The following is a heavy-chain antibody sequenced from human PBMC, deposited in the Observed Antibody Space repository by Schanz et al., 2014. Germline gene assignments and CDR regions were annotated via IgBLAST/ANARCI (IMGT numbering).Heavy chain of an antibody. CDR1: GFTVSSTH. CDR3: ARDLLGKSGNSSAWDI. V-gene: IGHV3-53*01. J-gene: IGHJ3*02. CDR2: IYTGGST. D-gene: IGHD1-26*01. Sequence: EVQQVEDGDGLIQPGGSPRPPCAASGFTVSSTHMSWVRPPPTKGLEWVSVIYTGGSTYYAHAVKGRFTISRDNSKNTLYLQMNSLRAEDTAVGYCARDLLGKSGNSSAWDIWGQGTMGSVSS.